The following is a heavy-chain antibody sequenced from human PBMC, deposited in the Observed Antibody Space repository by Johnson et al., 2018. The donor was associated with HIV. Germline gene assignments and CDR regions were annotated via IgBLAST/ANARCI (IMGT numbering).Heavy chain of an antibody. CDR3: ARDRVAAAVDACDI. Sequence: EQLVESGGGVVQPGGSLRLSCAASGFTVSSNYMSWVRQAPGKGLEWVSVIYSGGSTYYADSVKGRFTISRDNSKNTLYLQMNSLRAEDTAVYYCARDRVAAAVDACDIWGQGTMVTVSS. V-gene: IGHV3-53*01. CDR2: IYSGGST. CDR1: GFTVSSNY. J-gene: IGHJ3*02. D-gene: IGHD6-13*01.